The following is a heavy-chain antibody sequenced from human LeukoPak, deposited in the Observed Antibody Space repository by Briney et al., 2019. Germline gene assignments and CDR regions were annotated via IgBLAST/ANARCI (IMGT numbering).Heavy chain of an antibody. CDR1: GFNFDGLA. J-gene: IGHJ4*02. Sequence: GGSLRLSCAASGFNFDGLALFWVRQAPGQGLEYVSGINWNSGSVDYADSVKGRFTTSRDNAKNSLYLQMNSLRVEDTALYYCAKGTGGYYGPFDSWGQGTLVTVSS. CDR2: INWNSGSV. V-gene: IGHV3-9*01. CDR3: AKGTGGYYGPFDS. D-gene: IGHD3-22*01.